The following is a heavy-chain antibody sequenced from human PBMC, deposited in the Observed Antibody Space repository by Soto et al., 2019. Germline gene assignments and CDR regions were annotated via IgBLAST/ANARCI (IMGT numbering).Heavy chain of an antibody. D-gene: IGHD3-22*01. Sequence: QVRLQESGPGHVKPSGTLSLTCTVSGASISSSNWWNWVRQPPGKGPEWIGEIYHSGSTYHNLSLKGRVTMSVDASRNQFSLKLTSMTAADTAVYYCARLGGYVSVGYYYLWDSWGQGTLVTVSS. V-gene: IGHV4-4*02. J-gene: IGHJ4*02. CDR2: IYHSGST. CDR1: GASISSSNW. CDR3: ARLGGYVSVGYYYLWDS.